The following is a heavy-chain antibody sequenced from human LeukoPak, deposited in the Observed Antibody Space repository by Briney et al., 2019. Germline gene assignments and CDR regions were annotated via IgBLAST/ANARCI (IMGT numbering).Heavy chain of an antibody. J-gene: IGHJ4*02. CDR2: ISSSSSYI. D-gene: IGHD3-3*01. Sequence: GGSLRLSCAVSGLTFSSYSMNWVRPAPGTGLEWVSSISSSSSYIYYADSVKGRFTISRDNAKNSLYLQMNSLRAEDTAVYYCARGHSYDFWSGYSDYWGQGTLVTVSS. CDR1: GLTFSSYS. V-gene: IGHV3-21*01. CDR3: ARGHSYDFWSGYSDY.